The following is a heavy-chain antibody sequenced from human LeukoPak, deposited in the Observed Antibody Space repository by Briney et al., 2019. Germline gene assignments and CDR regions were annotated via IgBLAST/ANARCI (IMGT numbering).Heavy chain of an antibody. D-gene: IGHD5-12*01. CDR3: ARVKIAARGYSGYDADFDY. CDR1: GYTFTRYY. J-gene: IGHJ4*02. CDR2: INPNSGGT. V-gene: IGHV1-2*02. Sequence: ASVKVPCKASGYTFTRYYMHWVRQAPGQGLEWMGWINPNSGGTNYAQKFQGRVTMTRDTSISTAYMELSRLSSDDTAVYYCARVKIAARGYSGYDADFDYWGQGTLVTVSS.